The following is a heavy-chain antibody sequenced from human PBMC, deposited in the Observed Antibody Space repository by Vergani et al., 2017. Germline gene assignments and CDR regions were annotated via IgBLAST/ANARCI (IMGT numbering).Heavy chain of an antibody. J-gene: IGHJ6*02. CDR2: IKSTFDRGTT. CDR3: TTHPRYCGDRSCYWLRDLHYYGMDV. Sequence: EVQLVESGGGIVKPGGSLRLSCVASGFSFRNAWMNWVRRTPGKGLEWVGRIKSTFDRGTTDYAAAVKGRFTISRDDSKNTLFLQMNGLKTEDIGVYYCTTHPRYCGDRSCYWLRDLHYYGMDVWVQGTTVTVSS. CDR1: GFSFRNAW. V-gene: IGHV3-15*07. D-gene: IGHD2-21*01.